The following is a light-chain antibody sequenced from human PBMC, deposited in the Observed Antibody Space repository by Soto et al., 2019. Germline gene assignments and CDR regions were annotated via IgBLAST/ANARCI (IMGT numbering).Light chain of an antibody. CDR3: CSFAGITPFYV. Sequence: QSALTQPASVSGSPGQSITISCTGTSSDVGSYNLVSWYQQHPGKAPKLIIFEGSKRPSGVSNRFSGSKSGNTASLTISGLQAEDEADYYCCSFAGITPFYVFGTGTKLTVL. CDR1: SSDVGSYNL. J-gene: IGLJ1*01. V-gene: IGLV2-23*01. CDR2: EGS.